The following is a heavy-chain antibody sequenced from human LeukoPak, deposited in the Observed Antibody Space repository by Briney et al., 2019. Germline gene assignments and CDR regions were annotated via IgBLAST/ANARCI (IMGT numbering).Heavy chain of an antibody. D-gene: IGHD3-9*01. V-gene: IGHV3-23*01. CDR1: GFTFSSYA. Sequence: GGSLRLSCAASGFTFSSYAMSWVRQTPGKGLEWVSSNSGNAKNTYYADSVKGRFTISRDNSKNTLYLQMNSLRAGGTAVYYCAKETYYDILTASGNWFDPWGQGTLVTVSS. CDR2: NSGNAKNT. CDR3: AKETYYDILTASGNWFDP. J-gene: IGHJ5*02.